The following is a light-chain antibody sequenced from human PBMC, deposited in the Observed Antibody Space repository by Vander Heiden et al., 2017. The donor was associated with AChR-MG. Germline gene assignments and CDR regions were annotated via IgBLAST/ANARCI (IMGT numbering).Light chain of an antibody. CDR2: DVS. CDR1: SSDVGDDKY. Sequence: QSALTQPASVSGSPGQSITISCTGISSDVGDDKYVSWYQQFPGKAPKVMIYDVSNRPSGVSDRFSGSESANTAYLTISGLQAEDEADYFCSSYTGSTYRWVFGGGTRLTGL. J-gene: IGLJ3*02. CDR3: SSYTGSTYRWV. V-gene: IGLV2-14*03.